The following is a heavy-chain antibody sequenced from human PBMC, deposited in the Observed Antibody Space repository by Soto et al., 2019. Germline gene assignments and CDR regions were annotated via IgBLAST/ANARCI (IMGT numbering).Heavy chain of an antibody. CDR3: AGDYVGAYCSSTSCYSDYYYGMDV. J-gene: IGHJ6*02. D-gene: IGHD2-2*01. V-gene: IGHV3-23*01. CDR1: GFTFSSYA. CDR2: ISGSGGST. Sequence: GGSLRLSCAASGFTFSSYAMSWVRQAPGKGLEWVSAISGSGGSTYYADSVKGRFTISRDNAKNSLYLQMNSLRAEDTAVYYCAGDYVGAYCSSTSCYSDYYYGMDVWGQGTTVTV.